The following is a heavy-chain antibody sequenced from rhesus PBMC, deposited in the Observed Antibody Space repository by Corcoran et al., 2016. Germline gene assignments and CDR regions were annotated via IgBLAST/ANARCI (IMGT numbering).Heavy chain of an antibody. J-gene: IGHJ4*01. D-gene: IGHD1-44*01. CDR2: ITYRKTT. Sequence: QVQLQESGPGLVKPSETLSLTCAVSGYSISSGYYWSWIRQPPGRGREWIGYITYRKTTSYTPTLRGRVTISRATSTTQFSLKLSSATAADPAVYYGARGSGNFDYWGQGVLVTVSS. CDR3: ARGSGNFDY. CDR1: GYSISSGYY. V-gene: IGHV4-122*02.